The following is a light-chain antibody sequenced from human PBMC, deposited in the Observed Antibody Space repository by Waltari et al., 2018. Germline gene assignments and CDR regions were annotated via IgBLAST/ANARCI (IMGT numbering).Light chain of an antibody. CDR1: QGISSS. V-gene: IGKV1-12*01. Sequence: DIQRTQSPSCVSASVGDRVTITCRASQGISSSLAWYQQKPGKAPELLIYGASRLQGGVPLRFSGSGSGKEFTLTITSLQPEDFATYYCQQADSFPWTFGQGTKVDIK. CDR2: GAS. CDR3: QQADSFPWT. J-gene: IGKJ1*01.